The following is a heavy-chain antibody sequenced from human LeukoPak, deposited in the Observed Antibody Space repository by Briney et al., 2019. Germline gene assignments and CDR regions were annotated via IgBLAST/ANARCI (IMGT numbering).Heavy chain of an antibody. D-gene: IGHD6-19*01. J-gene: IGHJ4*02. V-gene: IGHV3-23*01. Sequence: GGSLRLSLAASGFTFSNFAMSWVRQTPGTGRGWLSAISLDGNYIYYADSVKGRFTTSRDNSKTTLYLQMTSLRVEDTAVYFCVSQRDHRVAVARSFDNWGQGTLISVSP. CDR1: GFTFSNFA. CDR3: VSQRDHRVAVARSFDN. CDR2: ISLDGNYI.